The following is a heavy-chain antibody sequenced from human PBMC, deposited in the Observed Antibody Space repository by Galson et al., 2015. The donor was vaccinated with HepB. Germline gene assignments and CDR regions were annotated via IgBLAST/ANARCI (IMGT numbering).Heavy chain of an antibody. J-gene: IGHJ3*02. D-gene: IGHD4-17*01. CDR2: IWFDGSKT. Sequence: SLRLSCAASGYTFSAHGMHWVRQAPGKGLEWVTLIWFDGSKTYYVDSVKGRFTISRDNSNNILYLHMSSLRPEDTAMYFRARYLGDYRAFDIWGQGTMVTVSS. V-gene: IGHV3-33*03. CDR1: GYTFSAHG. CDR3: ARYLGDYRAFDI.